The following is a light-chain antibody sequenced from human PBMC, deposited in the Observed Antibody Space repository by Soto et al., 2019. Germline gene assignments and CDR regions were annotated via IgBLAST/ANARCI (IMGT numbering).Light chain of an antibody. J-gene: IGKJ1*01. Sequence: AIRMTQSPSSFSASTGDRLTITCRASQGVSSYLAWYQQKPGKAPKLLIYAASTLQSGVPSRFSGSGSGTDFTLTINCLQSEDFATYYCQQYYSFSWTFGQGTKVEIK. V-gene: IGKV1-8*01. CDR3: QQYYSFSWT. CDR1: QGVSSY. CDR2: AAS.